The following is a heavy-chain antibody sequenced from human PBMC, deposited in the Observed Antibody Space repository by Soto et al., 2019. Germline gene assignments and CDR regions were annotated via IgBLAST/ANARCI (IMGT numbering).Heavy chain of an antibody. CDR2: IKSKTDGGTT. Sequence: EVQLVESGGGLVKPGGSLRLSCAASGFTFSNAWMSWVRQAPGKGLEWVGRIKSKTDGGTTDYAAPVKGRFTISRDDSKNTLYLQMNSLKTEDTAVYYCTTDLVTTVTANFDYWGQGTLVTVSS. D-gene: IGHD4-17*01. CDR3: TTDLVTTVTANFDY. CDR1: GFTFSNAW. V-gene: IGHV3-15*01. J-gene: IGHJ4*02.